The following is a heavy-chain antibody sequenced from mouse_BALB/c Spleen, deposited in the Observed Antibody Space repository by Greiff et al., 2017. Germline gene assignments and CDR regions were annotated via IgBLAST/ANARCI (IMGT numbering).Heavy chain of an antibody. D-gene: IGHD1-3*01. J-gene: IGHJ4*01. CDR1: GFSLTSYG. V-gene: IGHV2-9*02. CDR2: IWAGGST. CDR3: AREDPRYNRAMDY. Sequence: QVHVKQSGPGLVAPSQSLSITCTVSGFSLTSYGVHWVRQPPGKGLEWLGVIWAGGSTNYNSALMSRLSISKDNSKSQVFLKMNSLQTDDTAMYYCAREDPRYNRAMDYWGQGTSVTVSS.